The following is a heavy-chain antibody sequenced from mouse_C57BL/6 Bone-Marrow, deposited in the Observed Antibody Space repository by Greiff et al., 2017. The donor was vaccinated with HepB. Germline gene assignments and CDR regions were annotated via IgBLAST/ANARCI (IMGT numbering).Heavy chain of an antibody. Sequence: QVQPQQSGAELVKPGASVKLSCKASGHTFTSFRMHRVKQRPGPGLEWIGMIHPNSGSTNHNEKFKSKATLTVDKSSSTAYMQLSSLTSEDSAVYYCARRGLRRIFDYWGQGTTLTVSS. CDR2: IHPNSGST. D-gene: IGHD2-4*01. V-gene: IGHV1-64*01. J-gene: IGHJ2*01. CDR3: ARRGLRRIFDY. CDR1: GHTFTSFR.